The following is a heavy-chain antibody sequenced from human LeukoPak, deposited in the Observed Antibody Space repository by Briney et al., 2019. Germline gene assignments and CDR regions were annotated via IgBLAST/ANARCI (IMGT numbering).Heavy chain of an antibody. Sequence: ASVKVSCKASGYTFTNFDINWVRQATGQGLEWMGWINPNSGGTNYAQKFQGRVTMTRDTSISTAYMELSRLRSDDTAVYYCARGRVTGDAFDIWGQGTMVTVSS. CDR1: GYTFTNFD. V-gene: IGHV1-2*02. D-gene: IGHD7-27*01. J-gene: IGHJ3*02. CDR3: ARGRVTGDAFDI. CDR2: INPNSGGT.